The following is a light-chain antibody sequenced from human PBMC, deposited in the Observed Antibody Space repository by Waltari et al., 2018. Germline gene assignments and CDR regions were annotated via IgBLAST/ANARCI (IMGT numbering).Light chain of an antibody. CDR3: QAADINGLSWV. Sequence: SSELTQPPSVSVSPGQTARITCFGDALPKQYANWYQQKSGQAPVQTIYKDSERPSEIPERFSGSTSGTTVTLTISGVQAQDEADYYCQAADINGLSWVFGGGTKLTVL. J-gene: IGLJ3*02. V-gene: IGLV3-25*03. CDR1: ALPKQY. CDR2: KDS.